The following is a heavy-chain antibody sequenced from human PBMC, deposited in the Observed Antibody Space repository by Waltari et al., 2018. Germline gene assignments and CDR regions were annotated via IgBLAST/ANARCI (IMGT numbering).Heavy chain of an antibody. J-gene: IGHJ4*02. CDR3: AREGGQKDDY. Sequence: EVQLVASGGGLVQPGGSLRLSCAASGFTFNSYWMIWVRQAPEKGLEWVANIKQDGSEKYYVDSVKGRFTISRDNAKNSLYLQMNSLRAEDTAVYYCAREGGQKDDYWGQGTLVTVSS. CDR1: GFTFNSYW. D-gene: IGHD1-26*01. CDR2: IKQDGSEK. V-gene: IGHV3-7*01.